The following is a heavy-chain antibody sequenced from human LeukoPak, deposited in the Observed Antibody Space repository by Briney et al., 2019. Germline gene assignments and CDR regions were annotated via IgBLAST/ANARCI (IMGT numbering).Heavy chain of an antibody. CDR1: GYTFTSYD. CDR3: AAVEEDGYSYGYYYMDV. V-gene: IGHV1-8*01. CDR2: MNPNSGNT. D-gene: IGHD5-18*01. Sequence: ASVKVSCKASGYTFTSYDINWVRQATGQGLEWMGWMNPNSGNTGYAQKFQGRVTMTRNTSISTAYMELSSLRSEDTAVYYCAAVEEDGYSYGYYYMDVWGKGTTVTVSS. J-gene: IGHJ6*03.